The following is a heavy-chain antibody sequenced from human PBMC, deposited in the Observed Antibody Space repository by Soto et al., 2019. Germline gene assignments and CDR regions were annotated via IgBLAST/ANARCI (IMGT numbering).Heavy chain of an antibody. Sequence: EVQLLESGAGLVQPGGSLRLSCAASGFTFSSYAMSWGRQAPGKGLEWVSAISGSGGSTYYADTVKCQFTISSDNSKNTLYLQMNSLRAEDTAGYYCAKDDSVGGYEGAFDIWGQGTMVTVSS. CDR1: GFTFSSYA. CDR2: ISGSGGST. J-gene: IGHJ3*02. D-gene: IGHD5-12*01. V-gene: IGHV3-23*01. CDR3: AKDDSVGGYEGAFDI.